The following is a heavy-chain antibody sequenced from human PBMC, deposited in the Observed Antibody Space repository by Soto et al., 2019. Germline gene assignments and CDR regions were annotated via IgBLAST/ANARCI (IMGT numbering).Heavy chain of an antibody. CDR1: GGSISSSSYY. CDR3: ARSDQDRGVGAFDI. J-gene: IGHJ3*02. CDR2: IYYSGST. V-gene: IGHV4-39*01. D-gene: IGHD3-10*01. Sequence: SETLSLTCTVSGGSISSSSYYWGWIRQPPGKGLEWIGSIYYSGSTYYNPSLKSRVTISVDTSKNQFSLKLSSVTAADTAVYYCARSDQDRGVGAFDIWGQGTMVTVSS.